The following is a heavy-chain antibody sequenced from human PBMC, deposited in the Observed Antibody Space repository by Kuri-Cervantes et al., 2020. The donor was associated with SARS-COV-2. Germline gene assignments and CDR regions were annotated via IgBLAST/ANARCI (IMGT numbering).Heavy chain of an antibody. V-gene: IGHV3-20*04. D-gene: IGHD1-26*01. CDR3: AKDDYSGSYSFDY. CDR2: INWNGGST. J-gene: IGHJ4*02. Sequence: GESLKISCAASGFTFDDYGVSWVRQAPGKGLEWASGINWNGGSTGYADSVKGRFTISRDNSKNTLYLQMNSLRAEDTAVYYCAKDDYSGSYSFDYWGQGTLVTVSS. CDR1: GFTFDDYG.